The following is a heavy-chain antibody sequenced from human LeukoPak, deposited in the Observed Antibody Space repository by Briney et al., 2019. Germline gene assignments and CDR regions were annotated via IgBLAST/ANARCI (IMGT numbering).Heavy chain of an antibody. Sequence: SVKVSCKASGGTFSSYAISWVRQAPGQGLEWMGGIIPIFGTANYAQKFQGRVTITADESTSTAYMELSSLRSEDTAVYYCARAGYYGSGEEGYYYYYMDVWGEGTTVTVSS. D-gene: IGHD3-10*01. CDR2: IIPIFGTA. J-gene: IGHJ6*03. CDR3: ARAGYYGSGEEGYYYYYMDV. CDR1: GGTFSSYA. V-gene: IGHV1-69*13.